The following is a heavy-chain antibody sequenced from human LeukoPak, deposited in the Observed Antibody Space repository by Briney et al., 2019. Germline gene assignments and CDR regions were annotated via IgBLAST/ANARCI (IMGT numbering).Heavy chain of an antibody. CDR3: ERYYYYGSGTFDY. D-gene: IGHD3-10*01. Sequence: PGGSLRLSCAASGFTFSTYAMHWVRQAPGKGLEWVAVISYDGSNKNYADSVKGRFTISRDNSKNMLYLQMNSLRAEDTAVYYCERYYYYGSGTFDYWGQGTLVTVSS. CDR2: ISYDGSNK. CDR1: GFTFSTYA. J-gene: IGHJ4*02. V-gene: IGHV3-30-3*01.